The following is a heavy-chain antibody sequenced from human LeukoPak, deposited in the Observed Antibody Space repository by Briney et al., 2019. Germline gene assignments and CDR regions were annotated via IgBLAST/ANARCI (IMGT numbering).Heavy chain of an antibody. D-gene: IGHD3-16*01. V-gene: IGHV3-23*01. CDR2: ISINGDCT. CDR3: AKWGVDEGGWRHYVDY. J-gene: IGHJ4*02. Sequence: PGGSLRLSCATSGFTFSGSVMSGGRQAPGNGRGWVSGISINGDCTTYDDSVRGRFTISSDDSRNTLYMQLNSLRAEDTAIYYCAKWGVDEGGWRHYVDYWGQGALVIVSS. CDR1: GFTFSGSV.